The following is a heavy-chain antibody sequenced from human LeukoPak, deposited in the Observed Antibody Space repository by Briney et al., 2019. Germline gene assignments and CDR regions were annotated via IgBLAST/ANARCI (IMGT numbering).Heavy chain of an antibody. Sequence: GGSLRLSCAASGFTFSSYLMSRVRQAPGKGLEWVANIKQDGNEKYYVDSVKGRFTISRDNAKNSLYLQMNSLRAEDTAVYYCARDRGTVAMFRVPDYWGQGTLVSVSS. CDR2: IKQDGNEK. J-gene: IGHJ4*02. V-gene: IGHV3-7*01. D-gene: IGHD3-10*02. CDR3: ARDRGTVAMFRVPDY. CDR1: GFTFSSYL.